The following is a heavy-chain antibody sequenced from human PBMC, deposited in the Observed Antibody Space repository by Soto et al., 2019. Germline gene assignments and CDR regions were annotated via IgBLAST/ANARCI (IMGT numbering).Heavy chain of an antibody. CDR3: AKGGAIVAAGTRVYLYNAMDV. D-gene: IGHD1-26*01. Sequence: ASVKVSFKASGYTFTGYYVHWVRQAPGQGLEWRGWINPNSGDTYLAQRFQGRVTMNRDTSIGTAYMELRGLTSDDTAEYYCAKGGAIVAAGTRVYLYNAMDVWGQGTTVTVSS. V-gene: IGHV1-2*02. CDR1: GYTFTGYY. J-gene: IGHJ6*02. CDR2: INPNSGDT.